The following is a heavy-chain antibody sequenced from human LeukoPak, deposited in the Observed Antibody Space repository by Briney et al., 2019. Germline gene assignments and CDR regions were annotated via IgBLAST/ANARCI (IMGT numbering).Heavy chain of an antibody. V-gene: IGHV3-33*01. CDR3: ARDPSSWSSSWNDY. CDR2: IWYDGSNK. J-gene: IGHJ4*02. CDR1: GFTFSSYG. Sequence: GRSLRLSCAASGFTFSSYGMHWVRQAPGKRLEWVAVIWYDGSNKYYADSVKGRFTISRDNSKNTLYLQMNSLRAEDTAVYYCARDPSSWSSSWNDYWGQATLVTVCS. D-gene: IGHD6-13*01.